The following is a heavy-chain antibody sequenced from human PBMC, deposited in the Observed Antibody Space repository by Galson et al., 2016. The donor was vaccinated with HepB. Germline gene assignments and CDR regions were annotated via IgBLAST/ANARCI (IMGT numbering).Heavy chain of an antibody. CDR1: GFTFSSYA. CDR3: DKCLRDRGVYPFDP. Sequence: SLRLSCAASGFTFSSYAMNWVRQAPGKGLEWVSAILNSGASTSYADSVKGRFTISRDNSKNTVYLQMNNLRAMDTAVYYCDKCLRDRGVYPFDPWGQGTLVTVSS. D-gene: IGHD3-10*01. CDR2: ILNSGAST. V-gene: IGHV3-23*01. J-gene: IGHJ5*02.